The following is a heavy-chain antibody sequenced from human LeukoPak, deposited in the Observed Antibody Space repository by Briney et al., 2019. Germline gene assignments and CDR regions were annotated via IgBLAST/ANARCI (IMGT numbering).Heavy chain of an antibody. CDR1: GYTFTSYD. D-gene: IGHD6-13*01. CDR2: MNPNSGNT. CDR3: ARSSSWTHPYFDY. Sequence: EASVKVSCKASGYTFTSYDINWVRQATGQGLEWMGWMNPNSGNTGYAQKFQGRVTMTRNTSISTAYMELSRLRSDDTAVYYCARSSSWTHPYFDYWGQGTLVTVSS. J-gene: IGHJ4*02. V-gene: IGHV1-8*01.